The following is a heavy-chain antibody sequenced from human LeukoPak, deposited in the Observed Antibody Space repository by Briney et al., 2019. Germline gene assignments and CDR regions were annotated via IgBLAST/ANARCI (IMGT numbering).Heavy chain of an antibody. Sequence: SQTLSLTCAISGDIVSSNSASWNWVRQSPSRGLEWLGRAYFYNSKWYIDYAASVKSRLTINPDTPNNQLSLQLNSVTPEDTAVYYCARRGYSGYEGYFDYWGQGTLVTVSS. CDR1: GDIVSSNSAS. CDR2: AYFYNSKWYI. J-gene: IGHJ4*02. CDR3: ARRGYSGYEGYFDY. D-gene: IGHD5-12*01. V-gene: IGHV6-1*01.